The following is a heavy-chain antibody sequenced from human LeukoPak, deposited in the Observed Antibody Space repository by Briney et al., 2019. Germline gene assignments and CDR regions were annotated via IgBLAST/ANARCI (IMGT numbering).Heavy chain of an antibody. V-gene: IGHV1-69-2*01. J-gene: IGHJ4*02. Sequence: KVSCKVCGYTFIKYYMHWVRQAPGKGLEWMGHVEPEDGQAKYTEKFQGRVTFTADTSADTAFMELSSLRSDDTAVFYCATGGGLRPAATLDYWGQGTLVTVSS. D-gene: IGHD2-2*01. CDR2: VEPEDGQA. CDR1: GYTFIKYY. CDR3: ATGGGLRPAATLDY.